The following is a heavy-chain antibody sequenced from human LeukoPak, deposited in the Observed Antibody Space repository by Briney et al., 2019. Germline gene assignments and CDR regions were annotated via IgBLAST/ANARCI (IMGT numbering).Heavy chain of an antibody. Sequence: PSETLSLTCTVSGGSVSSGSYYWSWIRQPPGKGLEWIGYIYYSGSTNYNPSLKSRVTISVDTSKNQFSLKLSSVTAADTAVYYCARGQYYYDSSGYTPDAFDIWGQGTMVTVSS. CDR3: ARGQYYYDSSGYTPDAFDI. CDR2: IYYSGST. CDR1: GGSVSSGSYY. D-gene: IGHD3-22*01. J-gene: IGHJ3*02. V-gene: IGHV4-61*01.